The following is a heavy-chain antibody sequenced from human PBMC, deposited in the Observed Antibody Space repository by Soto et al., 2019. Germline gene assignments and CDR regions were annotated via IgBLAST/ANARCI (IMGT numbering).Heavy chain of an antibody. CDR2: IYYTGST. V-gene: IGHV4-39*01. Sequence: QLQLQESGPGLVKPSETLSLTCTVSGGSISTTSYYWGWIRQSPGKGLEWIATIYYTGSTYYNPSHRRRNTSSIDTTSNQFSLMLSSVTATDAAVFHCARRGSTPVTTWYAFDTWGQGAMVTASS. CDR3: ARRGSTPVTTWYAFDT. J-gene: IGHJ3*02. CDR1: GGSISTTSYY. D-gene: IGHD4-17*01.